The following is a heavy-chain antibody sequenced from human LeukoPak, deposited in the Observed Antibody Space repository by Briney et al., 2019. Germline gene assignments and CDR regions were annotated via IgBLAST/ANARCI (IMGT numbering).Heavy chain of an antibody. J-gene: IGHJ3*01. CDR3: AQNPDSIAVAGS. Sequence: SXXASGFTVSSNXMSWXXQAXGXXXXWVSVIYSGGSTYYADSVKGRFTISRDNSKNTLYLQMNSLRAEDTAVYYCAQNPDSIAVAGSWGQGTMVTVSS. V-gene: IGHV3-53*01. CDR1: GFTVSSNX. D-gene: IGHD6-19*01. CDR2: IYSGGST.